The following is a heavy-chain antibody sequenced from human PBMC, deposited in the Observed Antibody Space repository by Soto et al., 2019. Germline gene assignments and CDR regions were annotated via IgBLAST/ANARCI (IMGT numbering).Heavy chain of an antibody. CDR2: IFPNGNT. D-gene: IGHD3-22*01. Sequence: PSETLSLTCTVSRGYVNTFHWSWVRQPAGKGLEWIGRIFPNGNTDYSPSLKSRVTLSVDTSKNQISLNLTSVTASDTAMYYCARRDISGFPDYWGQGTLVTVSS. J-gene: IGHJ4*02. V-gene: IGHV4-4*07. CDR1: RGYVNTFH. CDR3: ARRDISGFPDY.